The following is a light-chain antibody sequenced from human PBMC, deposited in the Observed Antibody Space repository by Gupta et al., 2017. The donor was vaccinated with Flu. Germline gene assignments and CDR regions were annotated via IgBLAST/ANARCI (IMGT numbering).Light chain of an antibody. V-gene: IGKV1-5*03. Sequence: DIQMTQSPSTLSASIGDRVIITCRASQSIISWLAWYQQKPGKAPNLLIYKASTLENGVPSRFSGSGSGTAFTLTIIGLQPDESATYYCRQECSFLRTFGQGTKVEVK. J-gene: IGKJ1*01. CDR3: RQECSFLRT. CDR1: QSIISW. CDR2: KAS.